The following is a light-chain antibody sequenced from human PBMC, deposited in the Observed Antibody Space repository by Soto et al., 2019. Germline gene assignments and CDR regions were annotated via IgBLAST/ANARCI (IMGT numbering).Light chain of an antibody. CDR3: QQSYSTLSWT. CDR1: QSISSY. CDR2: AAS. J-gene: IGKJ1*01. Sequence: DIQITQSPSSLSASVGDRVTITCRASQSISSYLNWYQQKPEKAPKLLIYAASSLQSGVPSRFSGSGSGTDFTLTISSLQPEDFATYYCQQSYSTLSWTFGQGTKVDIK. V-gene: IGKV1-39*01.